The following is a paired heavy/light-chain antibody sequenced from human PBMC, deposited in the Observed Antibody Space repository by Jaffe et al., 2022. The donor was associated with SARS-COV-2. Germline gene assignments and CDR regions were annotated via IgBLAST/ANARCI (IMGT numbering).Light chain of an antibody. CDR2: WAS. V-gene: IGKV4-1*01. J-gene: IGKJ2*01. CDR1: QSVLHTSNNKND. Sequence: DIVVTQSPDSLAVSLGERATINCKSSQSVLHTSNNKNDLAWYQQKPGQPPKLLIYWASTRESGVPDRFSGGGSGTDFTLTISSLQAEDVAVYYCQQCYSSPFTFGQGTKLEIK. CDR3: QQCYSSPFT.
Heavy chain of an antibody. CDR3: SRRRGSGMGMDV. V-gene: IGHV6-1*01. CDR2: AYYRSEWYN. J-gene: IGHJ6*02. Sequence: QVQLQQSGPGLVKPSQTLSLTCAISGDSVSSNSATWNWIRQSPSRGLEWLGRAYYRSEWYNDYAVSVKGRITINPDTSKNQFSLQLNSVTPEDTAVYYCSRRRGSGMGMDVWGQGTTVTVSS. D-gene: IGHD3-10*01. CDR1: GDSVSSNSAT.